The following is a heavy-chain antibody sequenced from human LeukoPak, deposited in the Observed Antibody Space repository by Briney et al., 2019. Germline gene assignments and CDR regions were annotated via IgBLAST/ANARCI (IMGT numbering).Heavy chain of an antibody. CDR1: RYSITSGYY. CDR3: ARDSGFRTDYDILTGYSVDY. Sequence: SETLSLTCTVSRYSITSGYYWAWIRQPPGKGLEWIGSIYHSGNTYYNPSLESRVTISVDTSNNQFSLKLSSLTAADTAVYYCARDSGFRTDYDILTGYSVDYWGQGTLVTVSS. CDR2: IYHSGNT. D-gene: IGHD3-9*01. J-gene: IGHJ4*02. V-gene: IGHV4-38-2*02.